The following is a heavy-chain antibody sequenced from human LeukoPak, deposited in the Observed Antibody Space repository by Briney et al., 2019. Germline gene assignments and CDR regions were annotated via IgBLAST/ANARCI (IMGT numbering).Heavy chain of an antibody. D-gene: IGHD1-26*01. Sequence: SETLSLTCTVSGGSISSGSYYWSWIRQPAGKGLEWIGRIYTSGSTNYNPSLKSRVTMSVDTSKNQFSLKLSSVTAADTAVYYCARDGGSYYWYFDLWGRGTLVTVSS. J-gene: IGHJ2*01. CDR3: ARDGGSYYWYFDL. CDR1: GGSISSGSYY. V-gene: IGHV4-61*02. CDR2: IYTSGST.